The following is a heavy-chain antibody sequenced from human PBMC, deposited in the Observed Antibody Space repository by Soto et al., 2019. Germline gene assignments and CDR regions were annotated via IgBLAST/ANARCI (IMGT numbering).Heavy chain of an antibody. CDR2: IYASGGT. CDR3: RHRRDVATRCWFDP. Sequence: QITLKESGPTLVKSTQTLTLTCTFSGFSLSSGGGAVGWIRQPPGKALEWLAIIYASGGTHYSPSLKTRLTIPKDTTKNQVVLTVTNMHPVDAAIYYCRHRRDVATRCWFDPWGQGILVTVSS. D-gene: IGHD6-6*01. J-gene: IGHJ5*02. V-gene: IGHV2-5*01. CDR1: GFSLSSGGGA.